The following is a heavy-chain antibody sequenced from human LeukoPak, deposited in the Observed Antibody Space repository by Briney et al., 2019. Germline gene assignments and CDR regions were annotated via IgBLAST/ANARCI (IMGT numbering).Heavy chain of an antibody. D-gene: IGHD2-2*01. CDR3: ARMHCSSTSCFFRQIYYFDY. J-gene: IGHJ4*02. CDR1: GYTFTSYG. Sequence: GASMKVSCKASGYTFTSYGISWVRQAPGQGLEWMGWISAYNGNTNYAQKLQGRVTMTTDTSTSTAYMELRSLRSDDTAVYYCARMHCSSTSCFFRQIYYFDYWGQGTLVTVSS. V-gene: IGHV1-18*01. CDR2: ISAYNGNT.